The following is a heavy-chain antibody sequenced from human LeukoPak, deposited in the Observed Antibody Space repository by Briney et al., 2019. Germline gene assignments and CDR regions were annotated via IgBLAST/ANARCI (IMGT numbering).Heavy chain of an antibody. V-gene: IGHV4-59*01. CDR3: ARGGRYSYGHANYYYYYYMDV. D-gene: IGHD5-18*01. Sequence: PSETLSLTCTVSGGSISSYYWSWIRQPPGKGLEWIGYIYYSGSTDYDPSLKSRVTISVDTSKNQFSLKLSSVTAADTAVYYCARGGRYSYGHANYYYYYYMDVWGKGTTVTVSS. CDR2: IYYSGST. J-gene: IGHJ6*03. CDR1: GGSISSYY.